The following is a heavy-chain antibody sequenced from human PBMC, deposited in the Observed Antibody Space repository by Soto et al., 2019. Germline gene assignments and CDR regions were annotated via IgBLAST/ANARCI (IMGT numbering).Heavy chain of an antibody. V-gene: IGHV5-10-1*01. D-gene: IGHD6-13*01. CDR1: WYSFTSYW. CDR2: IDPSDSYT. Sequence: GESLKISCNGSWYSFTSYWISWVLHMPGKGLEWMGRIDPSDSYTNYSPSFQGHVTISADKSISTAYLQWSSLKASDTAMYYCARLTNRIAAAEVYYYGMDVWGQGTTVTVSS. CDR3: ARLTNRIAAAEVYYYGMDV. J-gene: IGHJ6*02.